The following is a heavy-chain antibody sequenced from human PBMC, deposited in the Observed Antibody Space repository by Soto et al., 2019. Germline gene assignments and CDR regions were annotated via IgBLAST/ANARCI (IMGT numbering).Heavy chain of an antibody. Sequence: PGGSLRLSCAASGFPFSSYGMHWVRQDPGKGLEWVAVISYDGSNKYYADSVKGRFTISRDNSKNTLYLQMNSLRAEDTAGYYCAKDQGSSGFWSGYYRYYYYYGMAVWGQGTTVTVSS. D-gene: IGHD3-3*01. CDR3: AKDQGSSGFWSGYYRYYYYYGMAV. CDR2: ISYDGSNK. V-gene: IGHV3-30*18. J-gene: IGHJ6*02. CDR1: GFPFSSYG.